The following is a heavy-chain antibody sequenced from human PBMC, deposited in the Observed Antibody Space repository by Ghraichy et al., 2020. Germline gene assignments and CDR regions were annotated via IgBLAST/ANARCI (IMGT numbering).Heavy chain of an antibody. V-gene: IGHV3-21*01. CDR1: GFTFSSYG. J-gene: IGHJ4*02. CDR2: ISSSSSYI. Sequence: LSLTCAASGFTFSSYGMNWVRQAPGKGLEWVSSISSSSSYIYYADSVKGRFTISRDNAKNSLYLQMNSLRAEDTAVYYCARDSKAYCGGDCYSGYWGQGTLVTVSS. CDR3: ARDSKAYCGGDCYSGY. D-gene: IGHD2-21*02.